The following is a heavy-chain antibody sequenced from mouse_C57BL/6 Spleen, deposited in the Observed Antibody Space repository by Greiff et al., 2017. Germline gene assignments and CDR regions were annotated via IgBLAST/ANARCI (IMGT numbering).Heavy chain of an antibody. CDR2: IDPSDSYT. D-gene: IGHD1-1*01. CDR1: GYTFTSYW. Sequence: QVQLKQPGAELVKPGASVKLSCKASGYTFTSYWMQWVKQRPGQGLEWIGEIDPSDSYTNYNQKFKGKATLTVDTSSSTAYMQLSSLTSEDSAVYYCARVITTVVADYGGQGTTLTVSS. J-gene: IGHJ2*01. CDR3: ARVITTVVADY. V-gene: IGHV1-50*01.